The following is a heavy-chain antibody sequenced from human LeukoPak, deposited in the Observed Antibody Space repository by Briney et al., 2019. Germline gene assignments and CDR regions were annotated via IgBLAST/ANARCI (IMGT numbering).Heavy chain of an antibody. Sequence: PSETLSLTCTVSGGSISSGGYYWSWIRQHPGKGLEWIGYIYDSGSTYYNPSLKSRITTSVDTSKNQFSLKLSSVTAADTAVYYCASSPRGYDYGYKWFDPWGQGTLVTVSS. J-gene: IGHJ5*02. CDR3: ASSPRGYDYGYKWFDP. D-gene: IGHD5-18*01. V-gene: IGHV4-31*03. CDR1: GGSISSGGYY. CDR2: IYDSGST.